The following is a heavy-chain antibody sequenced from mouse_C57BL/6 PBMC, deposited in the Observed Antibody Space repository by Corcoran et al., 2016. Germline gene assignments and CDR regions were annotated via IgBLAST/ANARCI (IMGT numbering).Heavy chain of an antibody. CDR1: GYTFTDYY. CDR3: AGGYYGNYGGAMDY. J-gene: IGHJ4*01. D-gene: IGHD2-1*01. V-gene: IGHV1-26*01. Sequence: EVQLQQSGPELVKPEASVKISCKASGYTFTDYYMNWVKQSHGKSLEWIGDINPNNGGTSYNQKFKGKATLTVDKSSSTAYMELRSLTSEDSAVYYCAGGYYGNYGGAMDYWGQGTSVTVSS. CDR2: INPNNGGT.